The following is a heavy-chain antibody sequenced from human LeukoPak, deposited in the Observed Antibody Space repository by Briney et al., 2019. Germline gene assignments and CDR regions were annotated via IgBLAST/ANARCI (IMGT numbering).Heavy chain of an antibody. D-gene: IGHD3-10*01. V-gene: IGHV4-4*07. CDR3: ARGARSGSYFGNFDY. CDR2: IYTSGST. J-gene: IGHJ4*02. Sequence: SETLSLTCTVSGGSISSYYWSWLRQPAGKGLEWIGRIYTSGSTNYNPSLKSRVTMSVDTSKNQFSLKLSSVTAADTAVYYCARGARSGSYFGNFDYWGQGTLVTVSS. CDR1: GGSISSYY.